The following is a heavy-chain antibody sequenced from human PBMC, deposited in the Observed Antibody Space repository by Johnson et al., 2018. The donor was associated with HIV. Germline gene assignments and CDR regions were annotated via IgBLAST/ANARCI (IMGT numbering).Heavy chain of an antibody. CDR3: AKDQSCGGDCYPDAFDI. D-gene: IGHD2-21*02. CDR1: GFTFSSYG. CDR2: IRYDGSNK. V-gene: IGHV3-30*02. J-gene: IGHJ3*02. Sequence: QVQLVESGGGVVQPGGSLRLSCAASGFTFSSYGMHWVRQAPGKGLEWVAFIRYDGSNKYYADSVKGRFTISRDNSKNTLYLQMNSLRAEDTAVYYCAKDQSCGGDCYPDAFDIWGQGTMVTVSS.